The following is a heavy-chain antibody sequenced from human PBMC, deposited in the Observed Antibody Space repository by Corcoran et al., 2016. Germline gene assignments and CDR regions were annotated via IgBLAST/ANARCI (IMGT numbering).Heavy chain of an antibody. CDR2: TYYRSKWYN. CDR1: GDSVSSNSAA. V-gene: IGHV6-1*01. J-gene: IGHJ6*02. Sequence: QVQXQQSGPGLVKPSQTLSLTCAISGDSVSSNSAAWNWIRQSPSRGLEWLGRTYYRSKWYNDYAVSVKSRITNNPDTSKNQFTLQLNPVTPEDTAVYYCARDLTTYGGYYFYGMDVWGQGTTVTVSS. CDR3: ARDLTTYGGYYFYGMDV. D-gene: IGHD1-1*01.